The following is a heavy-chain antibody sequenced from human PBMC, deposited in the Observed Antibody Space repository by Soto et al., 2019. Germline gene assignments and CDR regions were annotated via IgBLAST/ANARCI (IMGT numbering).Heavy chain of an antibody. D-gene: IGHD2-2*01. V-gene: IGHV4-59*01. CDR2: IYYSGST. J-gene: IGHJ5*02. CDR1: GGSISYYY. CDR3: ARVVPGAEAWFGP. Sequence: PSETLSLTCTVSGGSISYYYWSWIRQPPGKGLEWIGYIYYSGSTNYNPSLKSRVTISVDTSKNQFSLKLSSVTAADTAVYYCARVVPGAEAWFGPWGQGTLVTVSS.